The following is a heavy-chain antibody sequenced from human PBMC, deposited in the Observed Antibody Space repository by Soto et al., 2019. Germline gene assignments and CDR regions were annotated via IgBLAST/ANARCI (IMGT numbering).Heavy chain of an antibody. J-gene: IGHJ2*01. CDR3: AKSPYYYDSSGYPHWYFDL. D-gene: IGHD3-22*01. CDR1: GFTFDDYA. CDR2: ISWNSGSI. Sequence: GGSLRLSCAASGFTFDDYAMHWVRQAPGKGLEWVSGISWNSGSIGYADSVKGRFTISRDNAKNSLYLQMNSLRAEDTALYYCAKSPYYYDSSGYPHWYFDLWGRGTLVTVSS. V-gene: IGHV3-9*01.